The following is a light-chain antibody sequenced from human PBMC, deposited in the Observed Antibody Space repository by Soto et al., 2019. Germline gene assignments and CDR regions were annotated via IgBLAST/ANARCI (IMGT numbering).Light chain of an antibody. CDR2: DAS. CDR1: QTISSW. V-gene: IGKV1-5*01. Sequence: DIQMTQSPSTLSGSVGDRVTITCRASQTISSWLAWYQQKPGKAPNLLIYDASSLQSGVPSRFSGIGSGTEFTLTISRLQPDDFATYYCQQYNSHWTFGQGTKVDIK. CDR3: QQYNSHWT. J-gene: IGKJ1*01.